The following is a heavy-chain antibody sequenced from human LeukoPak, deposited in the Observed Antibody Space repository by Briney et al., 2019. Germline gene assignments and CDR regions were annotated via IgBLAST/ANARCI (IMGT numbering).Heavy chain of an antibody. Sequence: GGSLRLSCVGSGFTFTNAWMSWVRQAPGKGLEWIGRIKSKTDGETTNYAEPVRGRFTISRDDSKSAVYLQMNSLKIEDTAVYYCTTDLGTYYHGSQRLIPIDYWGQGTLVTVSS. CDR1: GFTFTNAW. CDR3: TTDLGTYYHGSQRLIPIDY. J-gene: IGHJ4*02. D-gene: IGHD3-10*01. V-gene: IGHV3-15*01. CDR2: IKSKTDGETT.